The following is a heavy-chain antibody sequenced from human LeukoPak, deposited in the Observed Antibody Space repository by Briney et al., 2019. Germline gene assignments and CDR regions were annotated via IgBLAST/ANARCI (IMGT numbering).Heavy chain of an antibody. D-gene: IGHD4-23*01. J-gene: IGHJ6*02. V-gene: IGHV3-66*01. Sequence: GGSLRLSCAASGFTVSSNYMSWVRQAPGKGVEWVSVIYSGGSTYYADSVKGRFTISRDNSKNTMYLQMNSLRAEDTAVYHCARAYGGSYGMDVWGQGTTVTVSS. CDR1: GFTVSSNY. CDR2: IYSGGST. CDR3: ARAYGGSYGMDV.